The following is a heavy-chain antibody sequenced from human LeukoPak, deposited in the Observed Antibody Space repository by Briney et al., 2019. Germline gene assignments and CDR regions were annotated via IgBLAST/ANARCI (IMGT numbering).Heavy chain of an antibody. D-gene: IGHD2-15*01. CDR3: ATDRVAVTYYFDY. J-gene: IGHJ4*02. CDR1: GFTFSSYA. Sequence: GGSLRLSSAVSGFTFSSYAIHWVRQAPGKGLEWVAVISYDGSNKYYADSVKGRFTISRDNSKNTLYLQMNSLRAEDTAVYYFATDRVAVTYYFDYWGQGTLVTVSS. V-gene: IGHV3-30-3*01. CDR2: ISYDGSNK.